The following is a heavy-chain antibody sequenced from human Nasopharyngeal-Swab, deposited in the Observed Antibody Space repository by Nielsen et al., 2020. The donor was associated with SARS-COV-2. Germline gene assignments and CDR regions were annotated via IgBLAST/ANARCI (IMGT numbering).Heavy chain of an antibody. D-gene: IGHD3-10*01. CDR2: INHSGST. CDR3: ARGRVSTNTYYYGSGSSYYYYGMDV. Sequence: GSLRLSCAVYGGSFSGYYWSWIRQPPGKGLEWIVEINHSGSTNYNPSLKSRVTISVDTSKNQFSLKLSSVTAADTAVYYCARGRVSTNTYYYGSGSSYYYYGMDVWGQGTTVTVSS. V-gene: IGHV4-34*01. CDR1: GGSFSGYY. J-gene: IGHJ6*02.